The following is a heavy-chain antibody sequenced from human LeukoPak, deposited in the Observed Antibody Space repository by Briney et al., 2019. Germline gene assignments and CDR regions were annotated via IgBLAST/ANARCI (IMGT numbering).Heavy chain of an antibody. J-gene: IGHJ4*02. Sequence: SETLSLTCTGSGGSSSSYYWSWMRQPPGKGLEWIGYIYYSGSTNYNPSLKSRVTISVDTSKNQFSLKLSSVTAADTAVYYCARLWGDCSSTSCAFDYWGQGTLVTVSS. D-gene: IGHD2-2*01. CDR1: GGSSSSYY. CDR2: IYYSGST. CDR3: ARLWGDCSSTSCAFDY. V-gene: IGHV4-59*08.